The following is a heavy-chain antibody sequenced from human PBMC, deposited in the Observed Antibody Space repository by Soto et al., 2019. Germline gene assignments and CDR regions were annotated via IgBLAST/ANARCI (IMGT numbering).Heavy chain of an antibody. D-gene: IGHD6-19*01. V-gene: IGHV1-18*01. J-gene: IGHJ4*02. Sequence: ASVKVSCKASGYTFTSYGISWVRQAPGQGLEWMGWISAYNGNTNNAQKLQGRVTMTRDTSTSTAYMELRSLKSDDTGVYYCARDRAAYSSGWYNPFDYWGQGTLVTVSS. CDR3: ARDRAAYSSGWYNPFDY. CDR2: ISAYNGNT. CDR1: GYTFTSYG.